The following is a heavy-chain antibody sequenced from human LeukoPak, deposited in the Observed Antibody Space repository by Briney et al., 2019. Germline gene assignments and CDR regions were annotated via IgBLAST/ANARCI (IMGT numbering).Heavy chain of an antibody. CDR3: ARDRGYGMDV. Sequence: SETLSLTCTVSGGSISSYYWSWIRQPPGKGLEWIGYIYYCGSTNYNPSLKSRVTISVDTSKNQFSLKLSSVTAADTAVYYCARDRGYGMDVWGQGTTVTVSS. V-gene: IGHV4-59*01. CDR1: GGSISSYY. CDR2: IYYCGST. J-gene: IGHJ6*02.